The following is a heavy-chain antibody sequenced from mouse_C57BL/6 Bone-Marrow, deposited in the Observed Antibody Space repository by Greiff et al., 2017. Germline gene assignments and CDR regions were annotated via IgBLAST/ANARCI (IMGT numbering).Heavy chain of an antibody. CDR1: GFTFSSYG. J-gene: IGHJ2*01. CDR3: ARHFISPYVDY. V-gene: IGHV5-6*01. CDR2: ISSGGSYT. Sequence: EVQGVESGGDLVKPGGSLKLSCAASGFTFSSYGMSWVRQTPDKRLEWVATISSGGSYTYYPDSVKGRFTISRDNAKNTLYLQMSSLKSEDTAMYYCARHFISPYVDYWGQGTTLTVSS. D-gene: IGHD1-1*01.